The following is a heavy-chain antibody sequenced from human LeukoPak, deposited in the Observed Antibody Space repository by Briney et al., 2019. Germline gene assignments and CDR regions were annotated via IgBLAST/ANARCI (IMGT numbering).Heavy chain of an antibody. CDR3: ASGDVLRYFDWSPGGAFDI. CDR2: IYSGGST. D-gene: IGHD3-9*01. Sequence: GGSLTLSCAVSGFTDSSNYMSWLRQAPGKGLEWVSVIYSGGSTYYADSVKARFTIPRDNSKNTLYLQMNSLRAEDTAVYYCASGDVLRYFDWSPGGAFDIWGQGTMVTVSS. V-gene: IGHV3-53*01. J-gene: IGHJ3*02. CDR1: GFTDSSNY.